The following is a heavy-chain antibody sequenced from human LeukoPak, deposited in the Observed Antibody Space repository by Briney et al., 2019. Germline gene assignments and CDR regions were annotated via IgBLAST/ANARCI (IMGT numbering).Heavy chain of an antibody. CDR3: ATDRIVGKEWFDP. CDR2: ISAYNGNT. D-gene: IGHD3-22*01. Sequence: ASVKVSCKASGYTFTSYGISWVRQAPGQGLEWMGWISAYNGNTNYAQKFQGRVTMTEDTSTDTAYMELSSLRSEDTAVYYCATDRIVGKEWFDPWGQGTLVTVSS. J-gene: IGHJ5*02. CDR1: GYTFTSYG. V-gene: IGHV1-18*01.